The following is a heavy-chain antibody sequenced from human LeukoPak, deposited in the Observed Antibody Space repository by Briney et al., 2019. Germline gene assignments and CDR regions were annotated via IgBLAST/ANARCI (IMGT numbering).Heavy chain of an antibody. D-gene: IGHD2-2*01. J-gene: IGHJ4*02. Sequence: GGSLRLSCAASGFTFSDYYMSWIRQAPGKGLEWVSYISSSGSTIYYADSVKGRFTISRDNAKNSLYLQMNSLRAEDTAVYYCATEGPRPQKYCSSTSCSNFDYWGQGTLVTVSS. CDR2: ISSSGSTI. CDR1: GFTFSDYY. V-gene: IGHV3-11*04. CDR3: ATEGPRPQKYCSSTSCSNFDY.